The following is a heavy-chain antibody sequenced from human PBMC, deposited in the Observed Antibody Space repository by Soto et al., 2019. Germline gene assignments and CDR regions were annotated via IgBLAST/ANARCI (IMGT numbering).Heavy chain of an antibody. Sequence: QVQLVQSGAEVKKPGSSVKVSCKASGGTFSSYAISWVRQAPGQGLEWMGGIIPIFGTANYAQKFQGRVTITADESTSTAYMELSSLRSEDTAVYYCARELAYCGGDCYSGWFDPWGQGTLVTVSS. V-gene: IGHV1-69*01. CDR2: IIPIFGTA. D-gene: IGHD2-21*02. J-gene: IGHJ5*02. CDR3: ARELAYCGGDCYSGWFDP. CDR1: GGTFSSYA.